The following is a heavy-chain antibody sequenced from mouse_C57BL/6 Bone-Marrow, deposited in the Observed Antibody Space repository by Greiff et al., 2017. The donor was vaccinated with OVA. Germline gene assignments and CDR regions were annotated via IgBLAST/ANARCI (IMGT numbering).Heavy chain of an antibody. Sequence: EVKVVESGGGLVKPGGSLKLSCAASGFTFSSYAMSWVRQTPEKRLEWVATISDGGSYTYYPDNVKGRFTISRDNAKNNLYLQMSHLKSEDTAMYYCARAQITTVVAPLGDWGQGTTLTVSS. V-gene: IGHV5-4*03. D-gene: IGHD1-1*01. CDR1: GFTFSSYA. CDR2: ISDGGSYT. CDR3: ARAQITTVVAPLGD. J-gene: IGHJ2*01.